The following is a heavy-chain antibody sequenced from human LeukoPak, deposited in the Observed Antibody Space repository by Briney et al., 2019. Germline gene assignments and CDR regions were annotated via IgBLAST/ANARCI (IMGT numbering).Heavy chain of an antibody. CDR2: IKSKTDGGTT. V-gene: IGHV3-15*01. Sequence: SGGSLRLSCAASGFTFSNAWMSWVRQAPGKGLEWVGRIKSKTDGGTTDYAAPVKGRFTISRDDSENMLYLQMNSLRAEDTAVYYCARGVAVAGDEPFDYWGQGTLVTVSS. CDR1: GFTFSNAW. CDR3: ARGVAVAGDEPFDY. J-gene: IGHJ4*02. D-gene: IGHD6-19*01.